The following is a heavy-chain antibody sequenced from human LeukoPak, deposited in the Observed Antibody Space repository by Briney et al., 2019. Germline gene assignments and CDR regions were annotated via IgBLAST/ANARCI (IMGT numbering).Heavy chain of an antibody. CDR1: GYTFTGYY. CDR3: ARGYSSSSPQRYFQH. V-gene: IGHV1-2*06. Sequence: ASVKVSCKASGYTFTGYYMHWARQAPGQGLEWMGRINPKSGDTNYAQKFQGRVTMARDTSISTAYMELSRLRSDDTAVYYCARGYSSSSPQRYFQHWGQGTLVTVSS. CDR2: INPKSGDT. D-gene: IGHD6-6*01. J-gene: IGHJ1*01.